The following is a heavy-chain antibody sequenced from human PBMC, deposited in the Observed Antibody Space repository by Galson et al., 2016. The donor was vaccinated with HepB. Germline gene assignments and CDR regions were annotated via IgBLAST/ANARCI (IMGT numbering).Heavy chain of an antibody. CDR2: INAGSGNT. CDR1: GYTFTTYA. D-gene: IGHD3-16*01. V-gene: IGHV1-3*01. Sequence: SVKVSCKASGYTFTTYALHWVRQAPGQRLEWIGWINAGSGNTKSSQNFQGTVTITRDTSADTVNMELSSLRSEDTAVYYCARGGTLRGFFDYWGQGTLVTVSS. J-gene: IGHJ4*02. CDR3: ARGGTLRGFFDY.